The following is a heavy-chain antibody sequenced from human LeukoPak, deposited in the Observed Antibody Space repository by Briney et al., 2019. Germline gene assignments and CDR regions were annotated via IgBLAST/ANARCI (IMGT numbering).Heavy chain of an antibody. D-gene: IGHD6-13*01. V-gene: IGHV3-11*04. Sequence: GGSLRLSCAASGFFFSDYYMSWIRRTPGKGLEWIAYMSSDGSPNKYADSVKGRFTISGDNAQNSVHLQMNNLRVDDTAVYYCARESWYRFEYWGQGTVVTVSS. J-gene: IGHJ4*02. CDR2: MSSDGSPN. CDR3: ARESWYRFEY. CDR1: GFFFSDYY.